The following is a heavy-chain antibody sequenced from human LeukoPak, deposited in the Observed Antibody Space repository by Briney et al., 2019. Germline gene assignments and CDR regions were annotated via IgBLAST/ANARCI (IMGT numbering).Heavy chain of an antibody. J-gene: IGHJ2*01. CDR1: GGSISGYY. D-gene: IGHD5-24*01. CDR2: IYYSGST. Sequence: PSETLSLTCTVSGGSISGYYWSWIRQPPGKGLEWIGYIYYSGSTNYNPSLKSRVTISVDTSKNQFSLKLSSVTAADTAVYYCARHGQERWLQLGWYFDLWGRGTLVTVSS. CDR3: ARHGQERWLQLGWYFDL. V-gene: IGHV4-59*08.